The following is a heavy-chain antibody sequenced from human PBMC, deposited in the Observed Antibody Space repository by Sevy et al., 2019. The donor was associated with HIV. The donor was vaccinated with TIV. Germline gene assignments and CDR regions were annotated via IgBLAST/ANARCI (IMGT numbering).Heavy chain of an antibody. CDR1: GFTFSSYG. CDR3: AKEEPDYSPHDAFDI. Sequence: GGSLRLSCAASGFTFSSYGMHWVRQAPGKGLEWVAFIRYDGSNKYYADSVKDRFTISRDNSKNTLYLQMNSLRAEETAVYYCAKEEPDYSPHDAFDIWGQGTMVTVS. J-gene: IGHJ3*02. CDR2: IRYDGSNK. D-gene: IGHD4-4*01. V-gene: IGHV3-30*02.